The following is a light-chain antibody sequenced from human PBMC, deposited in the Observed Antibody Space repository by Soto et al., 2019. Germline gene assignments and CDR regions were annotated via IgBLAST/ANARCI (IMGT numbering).Light chain of an antibody. V-gene: IGKV1-5*01. Sequence: DIQMTQSPSTLSASVGDRVTITCRAGQSISGWLAWYQQKPGKAPKLLIFDASRLETGVPSRFSGSGSGTEFTLTISSLQPDDFATYYCQQYNSYSPTFGQGTKVEIK. J-gene: IGKJ1*01. CDR3: QQYNSYSPT. CDR1: QSISGW. CDR2: DAS.